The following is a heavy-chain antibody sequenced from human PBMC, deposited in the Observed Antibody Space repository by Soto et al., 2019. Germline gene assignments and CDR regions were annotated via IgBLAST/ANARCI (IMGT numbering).Heavy chain of an antibody. V-gene: IGHV3-30*18. CDR1: GFTFNNYA. J-gene: IGHJ4*02. CDR2: ISRDGNDK. D-gene: IGHD3-10*01. Sequence: QVQLVESGGGVVQPGRSLKLSCAASGFTFNNYAMHWVRQAPGKGLEWVAVISRDGNDKYYADSVKGRFTISRDNSKNTLSLQMNSLRGDDTAVYYCAKDPYYSSGTYPDSWGQGTLVTVSS. CDR3: AKDPYYSSGTYPDS.